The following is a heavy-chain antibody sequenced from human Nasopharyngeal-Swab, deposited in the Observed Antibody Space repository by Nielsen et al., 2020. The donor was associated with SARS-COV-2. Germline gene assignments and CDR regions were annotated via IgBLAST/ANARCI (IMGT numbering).Heavy chain of an antibody. J-gene: IGHJ4*02. CDR3: ARDEYDYIWGSYRSPFDY. CDR2: ISAYNGNT. CDR1: GYTFTDYG. V-gene: IGHV1-18*04. D-gene: IGHD3-16*02. Sequence: ASVKVSRKASGYTFTDYGISWVRQAPGQGLEWMGWISAYNGNTNYEQNLQGRVTMTTDTSTSTAYMELRSLRSDDTAVYYCARDEYDYIWGSYRSPFDYWGQGTLVIVSS.